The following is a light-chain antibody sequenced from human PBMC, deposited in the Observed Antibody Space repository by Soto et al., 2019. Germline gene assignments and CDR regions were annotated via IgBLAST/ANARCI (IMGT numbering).Light chain of an antibody. CDR1: SSEVGSYNL. CDR3: CSYAGSSTFVV. CDR2: EVT. Sequence: QSVLTQPASVSGSPGRSITISCTGTSSEVGSYNLVSWYQQYPGKAPKLMIYEVTKRPSGVSNRFSGSKSGNTASLTISGLQAEDEADYYCCSYAGSSTFVVFGGGTNLTVL. V-gene: IGLV2-23*02. J-gene: IGLJ2*01.